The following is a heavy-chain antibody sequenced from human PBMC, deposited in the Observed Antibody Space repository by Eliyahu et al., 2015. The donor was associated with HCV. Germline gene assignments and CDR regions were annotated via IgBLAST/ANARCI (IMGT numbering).Heavy chain of an antibody. CDR2: IXGSGGST. CDR3: ATRPDYDILTGFDY. J-gene: IGHJ4*02. CDR1: GFTFSSYA. Sequence: EVQLLESGGGLVQPGGSLXXSCAAXGFTFSSYAMSWVRQAPGKGLEWVSAIXGSGGSTYYADSVKGRFTISRDNSKNTLYLQMNSLRAEDTAVYYCATRPDYDILTGFDYWGQGTLVTVSS. V-gene: IGHV3-23*01. D-gene: IGHD3-9*01.